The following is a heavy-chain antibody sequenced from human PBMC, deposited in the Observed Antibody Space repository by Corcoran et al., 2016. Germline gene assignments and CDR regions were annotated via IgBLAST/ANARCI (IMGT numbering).Heavy chain of an antibody. J-gene: IGHJ4*02. CDR2: IHYSGST. CDR3: AGQRYGGSPSDY. CDR1: GGSFSSSCYY. V-gene: IGHV4-39*01. D-gene: IGHD4-17*01. Sequence: QLQLQESGPGLLKPSETLSLTCTVSGGSFSSSCYYWGWIRQRPGKGLGGIGSIHYSGSTYYNPSLKSRVTISVDTSKNQFSLKRSSVTAADTAVYYCAGQRYGGSPSDYWGQGTLVTVSS.